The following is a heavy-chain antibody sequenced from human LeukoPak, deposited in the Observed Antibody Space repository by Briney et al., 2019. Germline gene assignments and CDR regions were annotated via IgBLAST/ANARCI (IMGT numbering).Heavy chain of an antibody. Sequence: ASVTVSCKASGYTFTSYYMHWVRQAPGQGLEWMGIINPSGGSTSYAQKFQGRVTMTRDTSMSTVYMELSSLRSEDTAVYYCARDASLYSNYGWFDPWGQGTLVTVSS. CDR2: INPSGGST. D-gene: IGHD4-11*01. V-gene: IGHV1-46*01. CDR3: ARDASLYSNYGWFDP. CDR1: GYTFTSYY. J-gene: IGHJ5*02.